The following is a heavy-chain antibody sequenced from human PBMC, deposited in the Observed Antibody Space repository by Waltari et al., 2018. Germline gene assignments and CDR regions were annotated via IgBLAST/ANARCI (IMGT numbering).Heavy chain of an antibody. Sequence: EVQLLESGGGLVQPGGSLRLSCAASGFTFSSYAMSWVRQAPGKGLEWVSAISGSGGSTYYADSVKGRFTISRDNSKNTLYLQMNSLRAEDTAVYYCAKEGWGDYIWGSYPQPDDAFDIWGQGTMVTVSS. V-gene: IGHV3-23*01. J-gene: IGHJ3*02. CDR2: ISGSGGST. CDR3: AKEGWGDYIWGSYPQPDDAFDI. CDR1: GFTFSSYA. D-gene: IGHD3-16*02.